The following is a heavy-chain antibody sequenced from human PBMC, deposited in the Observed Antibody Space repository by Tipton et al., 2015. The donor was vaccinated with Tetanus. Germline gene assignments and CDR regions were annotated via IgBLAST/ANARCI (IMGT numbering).Heavy chain of an antibody. CDR1: GFTFSSYW. CDR3: AREPHSSSSGVPSDY. Sequence: SLRLSCAASGFTFSSYWMHWVRQAPGKGLVWVSRINSDGSSTSYADSVKGRFTISRDNAKNTLYLQMNSLRAEDTAVYYCAREPHSSSSGVPSDYWGQGTLVTVSS. J-gene: IGHJ4*02. CDR2: INSDGSST. D-gene: IGHD6-6*01. V-gene: IGHV3-74*01.